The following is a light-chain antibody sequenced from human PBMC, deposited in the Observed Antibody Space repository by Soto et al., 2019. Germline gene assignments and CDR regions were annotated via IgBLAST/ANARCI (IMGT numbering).Light chain of an antibody. CDR1: SSDVGGYNY. V-gene: IGLV2-14*01. Sequence: QSALTQPASVSGSPGQSITISCTGTSSDVGGYNYVSWYQQHPGKAPKLMIYEVTNRPSGVSHRFSGSKSGNTASLTISGLQVEDEADYYCCSNAGSYTWVFGGGTKLTVL. CDR2: EVT. CDR3: CSNAGSYTWV. J-gene: IGLJ3*02.